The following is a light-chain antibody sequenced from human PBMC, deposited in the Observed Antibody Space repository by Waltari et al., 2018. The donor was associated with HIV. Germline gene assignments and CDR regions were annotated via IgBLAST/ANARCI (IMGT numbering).Light chain of an antibody. CDR3: QQYDIWPPYT. Sequence: EIGMTQSPATLSVPRGEGANLSCRARQSVWGKLAWYQQGPGQPPRLLIYGAYSRAAGVPARFSCRGSATDVTLTISSLQSEDFAVYYCQQYDIWPPYTFGQGTKVEIK. J-gene: IGKJ2*01. CDR2: GAY. CDR1: QSVWGK. V-gene: IGKV3-15*01.